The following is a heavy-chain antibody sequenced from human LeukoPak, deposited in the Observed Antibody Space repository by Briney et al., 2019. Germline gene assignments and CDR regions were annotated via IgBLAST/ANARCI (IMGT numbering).Heavy chain of an antibody. J-gene: IGHJ4*02. D-gene: IGHD3-22*01. Sequence: SQTLSLTCTGSGGSLSSGRYYWSWIRQPAGKALEWIGRIYTSGSTNYNPSLKSRVTISGDSSKNQFSLKLSSVTAADTAVYYCARGPPPNTYYYDSSPDYWGQGTLVTVSS. CDR2: IYTSGST. CDR3: ARGPPPNTYYYDSSPDY. CDR1: GGSLSSGRYY. V-gene: IGHV4-61*02.